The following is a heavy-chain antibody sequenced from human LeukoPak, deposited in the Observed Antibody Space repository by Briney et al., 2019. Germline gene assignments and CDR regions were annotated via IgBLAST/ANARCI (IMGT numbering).Heavy chain of an antibody. Sequence: GGSLRLSCAASGFTFDDYAMHWVRQAPGKGLEWVSGISWNSGSIGYADSVKGRFTISRDNAKNSLYLQMNSLRAEDTALYYCAKDIGSIVGAANFDYWGQGTLVTVSS. J-gene: IGHJ4*02. V-gene: IGHV3-9*01. CDR3: AKDIGSIVGAANFDY. CDR1: GFTFDDYA. D-gene: IGHD1-26*01. CDR2: ISWNSGSI.